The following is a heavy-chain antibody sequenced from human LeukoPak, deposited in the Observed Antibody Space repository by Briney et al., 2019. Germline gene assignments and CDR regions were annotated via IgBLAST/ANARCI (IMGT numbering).Heavy chain of an antibody. CDR3: ARGSGAS. D-gene: IGHD3-3*01. CDR1: GFTFNTYS. V-gene: IGHV3-21*01. J-gene: IGHJ4*02. Sequence: GGSLRLSCAASGFTFNTYSMNWVRQAPGKGLEWVSSISSGSTYIYYADSVKGRFTISRDNAKNSVYLQMNSLRAEDTAVYYCARGSGASWGQGTLVTVSS. CDR2: ISSGSTYI.